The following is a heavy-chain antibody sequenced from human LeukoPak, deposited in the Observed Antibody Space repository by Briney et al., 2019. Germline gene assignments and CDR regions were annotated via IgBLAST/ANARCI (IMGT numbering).Heavy chain of an antibody. CDR2: INHSEST. J-gene: IGHJ4*02. CDR1: GGSFSGYY. D-gene: IGHD6-19*01. V-gene: IGHV4-34*01. CDR3: ARGYSSGWSKRLYYFDY. Sequence: SETLSLTCAVYGGSFSGYYWSWIRQPPGKGLEWIGEINHSESTNYNPSLKSRVTISVDTSKNQFSLKLSSVTAADTAVYYCARGYSSGWSKRLYYFDYWGQGTLVTVSS.